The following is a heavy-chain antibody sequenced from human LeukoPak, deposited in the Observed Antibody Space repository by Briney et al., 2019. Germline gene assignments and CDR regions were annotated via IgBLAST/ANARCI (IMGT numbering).Heavy chain of an antibody. CDR3: ARLSGSTQRYYYYGMDV. J-gene: IGHJ6*02. V-gene: IGHV3-23*01. Sequence: GGSLRLSCAASGFTVSSNYMSWVRQAPGKGLEWVSAISGSGGSTYYADSVKGRFTISRDNSKNTLYLQMNSLRAEDTAVYYCARLSGSTQRYYYYGMDVWGQGTTVTVSS. CDR1: GFTVSSNY. CDR2: ISGSGGST. D-gene: IGHD1-26*01.